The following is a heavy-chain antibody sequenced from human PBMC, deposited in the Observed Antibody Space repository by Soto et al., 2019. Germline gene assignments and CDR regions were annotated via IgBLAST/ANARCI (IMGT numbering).Heavy chain of an antibody. CDR1: GYVFIGYG. D-gene: IGHD3-10*01. J-gene: IGHJ4*02. CDR2: IIRHNGNT. V-gene: IGHV1-18*01. CDR3: ARDLDGSGSYYTDY. Sequence: ASVKVSCKASGYVFIGYGISWVRQAPGQVLEWMGWIIRHNGNTNYAQKFQGRVTMTTDASTSTAYMELRSLRSDDTAVYYCARDLDGSGSYYTDYWGQGTLVTV.